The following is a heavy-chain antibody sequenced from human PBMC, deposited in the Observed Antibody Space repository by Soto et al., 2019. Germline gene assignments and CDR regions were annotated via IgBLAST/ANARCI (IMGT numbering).Heavy chain of an antibody. CDR2: ISGGGDST. CDR3: AKGTYVTGGPFDL. D-gene: IGHD3-16*01. Sequence: PGGSLRLSCAASGFTFSRYSMSWVRQAPGKGLEWVSAISGGGDSTYYTDSVKGRFTVSRDNSKNTLHLQMNSLRAEDTAVYFCAKGTYVTGGPFDLWGRGTLVTVSS. V-gene: IGHV3-23*01. J-gene: IGHJ4*02. CDR1: GFTFSRYS.